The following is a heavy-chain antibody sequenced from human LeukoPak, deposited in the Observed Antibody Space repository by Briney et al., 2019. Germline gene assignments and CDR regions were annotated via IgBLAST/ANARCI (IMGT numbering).Heavy chain of an antibody. CDR3: ARVARKGSIVDY. CDR1: GGSISSGSYY. J-gene: IGHJ4*02. V-gene: IGHV4-61*02. CDR2: IYTSGST. D-gene: IGHD2-21*01. Sequence: SETQSLTCTVSGGSISSGSYYWSWIRQPAGKGLEWIGRIYTSGSTNYNPSLKSRVTISVDTSKNQFSLKLSSVTAADTAVYYCARVARKGSIVDYWGQGTLVTVSS.